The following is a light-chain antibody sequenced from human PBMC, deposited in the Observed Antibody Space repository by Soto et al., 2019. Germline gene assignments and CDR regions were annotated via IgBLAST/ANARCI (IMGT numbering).Light chain of an antibody. J-gene: IGKJ5*01. CDR3: PPYNFWPHT. Sequence: TQAPATLAVSPGEGSTLSCRASQSVRDNLAGYQQKPGRAPRLLIYRASSRSTGVPARFSVSGSGTEFTLPIRSLQSEDVSVYFCPPYNFWPHTFGPGTRLENK. CDR1: QSVRDN. V-gene: IGKV3-15*01. CDR2: RAS.